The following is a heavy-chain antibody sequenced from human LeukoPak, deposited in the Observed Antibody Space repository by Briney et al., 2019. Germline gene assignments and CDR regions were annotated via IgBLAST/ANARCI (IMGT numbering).Heavy chain of an antibody. D-gene: IGHD1-26*01. V-gene: IGHV3-7*01. CDR2: IKQDGSEK. CDR3: ASQRDGASDY. Sequence: PGGSLRLSCAASGFTFSNFWMTWVRQAPGKGLEWVGSIKQDGSEKYYVDSVKGRFTFSRDNGKNSVYLQMSSLRADDTAVYYCASQRDGASDYWGQGTLVIVSS. CDR1: GFTFSNFW. J-gene: IGHJ4*02.